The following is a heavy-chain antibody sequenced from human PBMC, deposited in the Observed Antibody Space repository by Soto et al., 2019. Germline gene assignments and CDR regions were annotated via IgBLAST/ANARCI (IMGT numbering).Heavy chain of an antibody. V-gene: IGHV3-23*01. D-gene: IGHD6-13*01. Sequence: EVQLLESGGGLVQPGGSLRLSCAASGFTFSSYGMSWVRQAPGKGLEWVSVISGGGGSTFYADSVKGRFTISRDNSKNTVYLQMNGLRADDTAVYYCAKDRGSSLYRWFDPWGQGSLVTVSS. CDR3: AKDRGSSLYRWFDP. CDR2: ISGGGGST. CDR1: GFTFSSYG. J-gene: IGHJ5*02.